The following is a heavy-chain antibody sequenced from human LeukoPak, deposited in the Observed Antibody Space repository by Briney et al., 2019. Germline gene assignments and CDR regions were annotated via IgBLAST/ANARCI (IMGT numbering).Heavy chain of an antibody. CDR3: AREGRVSGYDFDC. J-gene: IGHJ4*02. Sequence: GGSLRLSCAASGFTFSSYWLHWVRQAPGKGLVWVSRISSDGSSITYADSVKGRFTISRDNAKNTLYLQMNSLRVEDTAVYYCAREGRVSGYDFDCWGQGTLVTVSS. CDR2: ISSDGSSI. D-gene: IGHD5-12*01. CDR1: GFTFSSYW. V-gene: IGHV3-74*03.